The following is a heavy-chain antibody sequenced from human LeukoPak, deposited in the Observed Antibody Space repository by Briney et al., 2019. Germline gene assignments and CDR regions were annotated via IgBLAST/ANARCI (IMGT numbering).Heavy chain of an antibody. Sequence: SGGSLRLSCAASGFIFSHYYMSGVRQAPGEGLEGISYISSSATIIYYADSVKGRFTVYRDNAENSVYLQMNSLRADDTAMYDCARVCTGTNGYFHHWGQGTLVAVFS. CDR2: ISSSATII. CDR3: ARVCTGTNGYFHH. V-gene: IGHV3-11*01. J-gene: IGHJ1*01. CDR1: GFIFSHYY. D-gene: IGHD3-10*02.